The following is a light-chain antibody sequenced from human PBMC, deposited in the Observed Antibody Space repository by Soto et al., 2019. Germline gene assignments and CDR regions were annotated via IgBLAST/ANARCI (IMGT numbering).Light chain of an antibody. J-gene: IGKJ1*01. V-gene: IGKV1-5*03. CDR2: KAS. CDR3: QQYNTYPWT. CDR1: QSINNW. Sequence: DIQMTQSPSTLSASVGDRVTITCRASQSINNWLAWYQQKPGKAPILLIYKASTLESGVPSRFSGSGSGTDFTLTINSLEPDDFATYYCQQYNTYPWTFGQGTKVEIK.